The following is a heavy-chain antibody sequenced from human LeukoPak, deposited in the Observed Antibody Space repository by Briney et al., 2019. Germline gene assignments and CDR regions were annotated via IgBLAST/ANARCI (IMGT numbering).Heavy chain of an antibody. V-gene: IGHV1-69*04. CDR2: IIPILGIA. D-gene: IGHD2-15*01. Sequence: GSSVNVSCKASGGTFSSYAISWVRQAPGQGLDWMGRIIPILGIANYAQKFQGRVTITADKSTSTDYMELSSLRSEDPAVYYCARGSARANWFDPWGQGTLVPVSS. CDR3: ARGSARANWFDP. CDR1: GGTFSSYA. J-gene: IGHJ5*02.